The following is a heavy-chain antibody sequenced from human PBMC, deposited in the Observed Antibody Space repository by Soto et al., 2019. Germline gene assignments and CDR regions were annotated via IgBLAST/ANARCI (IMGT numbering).Heavy chain of an antibody. CDR3: ARDIGSGWYRGYFDY. CDR2: IYYSGST. Sequence: SETLSLTCTVSGGSISSYYWSWIRQPPGKGLEWIGYIYYSGSTNYNPSLKSRVTISVDTSKNQFSLKLSSVTAADTAVYYCARDIGSGWYRGYFDYWGQGTLGTVS. CDR1: GGSISSYY. V-gene: IGHV4-59*01. J-gene: IGHJ4*02. D-gene: IGHD6-19*01.